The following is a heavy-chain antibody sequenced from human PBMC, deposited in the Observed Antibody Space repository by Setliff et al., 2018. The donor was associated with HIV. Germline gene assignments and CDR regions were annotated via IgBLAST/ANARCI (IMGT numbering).Heavy chain of an antibody. D-gene: IGHD1-20*01. J-gene: IGHJ6*03. Sequence: SETLSLTCTVSGGSISSYYWSWIRQPPGKGLEWIGYIYYSGSTNYNPSLKSRVTISVDTSKNQFSLKLSSVTAADTAVYYCARGYNHPDYYYYYYMDVWGKGTTVTVTS. CDR1: GGSISSYY. V-gene: IGHV4-59*01. CDR2: IYYSGST. CDR3: ARGYNHPDYYYYYYMDV.